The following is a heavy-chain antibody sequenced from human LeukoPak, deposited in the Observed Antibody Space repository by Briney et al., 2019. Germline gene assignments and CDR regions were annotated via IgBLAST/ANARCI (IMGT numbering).Heavy chain of an antibody. D-gene: IGHD5-18*01. CDR2: IYHSGST. CDR1: GGSISSSNW. J-gene: IGHJ6*02. CDR3: ARDYLVTAMVTSSNYYYYGMDV. V-gene: IGHV4-4*02. Sequence: SETLSLTCAVSGGSISSSNWWSWVRQPPGKGLEWIGEIYHSGSTNYNPSLKSRVTISVDKSKNQFSLKLSCVTAADTAVYYCARDYLVTAMVTSSNYYYYGMDVWGQGTTVTVSS.